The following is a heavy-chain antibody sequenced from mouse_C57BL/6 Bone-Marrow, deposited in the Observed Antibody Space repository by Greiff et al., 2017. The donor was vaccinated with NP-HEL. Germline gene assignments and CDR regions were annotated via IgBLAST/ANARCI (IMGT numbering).Heavy chain of an antibody. J-gene: IGHJ4*01. Sequence: EVQLLESGGGLVQPKGSLKLSCAASGFSFNTYAMTWVRQAPGQGLEWVARISRKSNNYATYYTDSVKDRFTISRDDSESMLYLQMNNLKTEDAAMYYCVRPSLYYAMDYWGQGTSVTVSS. CDR3: VRPSLYYAMDY. CDR2: ISRKSNNYAT. V-gene: IGHV10-1*01. CDR1: GFSFNTYA.